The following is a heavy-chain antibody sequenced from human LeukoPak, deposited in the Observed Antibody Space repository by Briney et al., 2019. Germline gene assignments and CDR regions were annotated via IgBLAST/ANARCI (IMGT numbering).Heavy chain of an antibody. CDR1: GGSISSSSYY. D-gene: IGHD6-13*01. J-gene: IGHJ4*02. CDR2: IYYSGST. Sequence: SETLSLTCTVSGGSISSSSYYWGWIRQPPGKGLEWIGSIYYSGSTYYNPSLKCRVTISVDTSKNQFSLKPSSVTAADTAVYYCARHEMSAAAGLYFDYWGQGTLVTVSS. CDR3: ARHEMSAAAGLYFDY. V-gene: IGHV4-39*01.